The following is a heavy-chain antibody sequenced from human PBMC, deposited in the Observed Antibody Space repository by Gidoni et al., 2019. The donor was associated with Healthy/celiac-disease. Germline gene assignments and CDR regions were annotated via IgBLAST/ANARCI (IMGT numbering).Heavy chain of an antibody. CDR3: ARAPEGAFDI. J-gene: IGHJ3*02. V-gene: IGHV3-21*01. Sequence: EVQLVESGGGLVKPGGSLRLSCAAYGFTFSSYSMNWVRQAPGKGLEWVSSISSSSSYRYYADSVKGRFTISRDNAKNSLYLQMNSLRAEDTAVYYCARAPEGAFDIWGQGTMVTVSS. CDR1: GFTFSSYS. CDR2: ISSSSSYR.